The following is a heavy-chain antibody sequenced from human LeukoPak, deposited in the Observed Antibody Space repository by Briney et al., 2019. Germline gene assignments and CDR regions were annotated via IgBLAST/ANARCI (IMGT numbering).Heavy chain of an antibody. CDR3: AKAPTVVTPWNALAGH. Sequence: PGGSLRLSCAASGFTFSTYVMSWVRQAPGKGLEWVSAISGSGDSTYYADSVKGRFTISRDNSKNTLYLQMNSLRAEDTAVYYCAKAPTVVTPWNALAGHWGQGTLVTVSS. CDR1: GFTFSTYV. CDR2: ISGSGDST. J-gene: IGHJ4*02. D-gene: IGHD4-23*01. V-gene: IGHV3-23*01.